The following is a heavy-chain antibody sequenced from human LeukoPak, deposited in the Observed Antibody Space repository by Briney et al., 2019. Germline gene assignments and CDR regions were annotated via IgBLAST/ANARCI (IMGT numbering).Heavy chain of an antibody. CDR2: ISGSGGST. V-gene: IGHV3-23*01. D-gene: IGHD5-24*01. J-gene: IGHJ4*02. Sequence: SGGSLRLSCAASGFTFSSYAMSWVRQAPGKGLEWVSAISGSGGSTYYADSVKGRFTISRDNSKNTLYLQMNSLRDEDTAVYYCAKLSLMLVEMATISFSPDYWGQGTLVTVSS. CDR3: AKLSLMLVEMATISFSPDY. CDR1: GFTFSSYA.